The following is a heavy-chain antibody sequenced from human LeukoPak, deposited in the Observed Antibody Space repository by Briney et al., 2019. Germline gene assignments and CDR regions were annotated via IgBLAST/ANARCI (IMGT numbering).Heavy chain of an antibody. J-gene: IGHJ3*01. CDR1: GGTFSSYA. CDR3: ARAVRGAHYYDSSGYYAY. CDR2: IIPIFGTA. D-gene: IGHD3-22*01. V-gene: IGHV1-69*13. Sequence: SVKVSCKASGGTFSSYAISWVRQAPGQGLEWMGGIIPIFGTANYAQKFQGRVTITADESTSTAYMELSSLRSEDTAVYYCARAVRGAHYYDSSGYYAYWGQGTMVTVSS.